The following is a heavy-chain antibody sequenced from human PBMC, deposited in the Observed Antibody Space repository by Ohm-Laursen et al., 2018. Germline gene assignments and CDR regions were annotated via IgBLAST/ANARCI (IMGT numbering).Heavy chain of an antibody. CDR2: IYYSGST. CDR1: GGSISSSSYY. CDR3: ARLPARKNTAIDY. Sequence: GTLSLTCFVPGGSISSSSYYWGWIRQPPGKGLEWIGYIYYSGSTNYNPSLKSRVTISVDTSKNQFSLKLSSVTAADTAIYYCARLPARKNTAIDYWGHGTLVTVSS. J-gene: IGHJ4*01. V-gene: IGHV4-61*05. D-gene: IGHD5-18*01.